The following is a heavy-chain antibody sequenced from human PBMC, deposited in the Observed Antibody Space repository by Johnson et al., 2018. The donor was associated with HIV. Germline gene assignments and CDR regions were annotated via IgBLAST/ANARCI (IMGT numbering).Heavy chain of an antibody. D-gene: IGHD1-26*01. Sequence: VQLVESGGGLVQPGGSLRLSCAASGFPFSSYDMHWVRQGTGKGLEWVSAIGTAGDPYYPGSVKDRFTISSENAKNSLYLQMNSLRAGDTAVYYCGREGAWEVRPGAFDIWGQGTMVTVSS. V-gene: IGHV3-13*05. CDR2: IGTAGDP. CDR3: GREGAWEVRPGAFDI. CDR1: GFPFSSYD. J-gene: IGHJ3*02.